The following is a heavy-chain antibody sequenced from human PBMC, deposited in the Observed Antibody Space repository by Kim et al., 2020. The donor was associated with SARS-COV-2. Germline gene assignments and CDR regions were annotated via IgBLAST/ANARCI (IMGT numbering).Heavy chain of an antibody. CDR2: IYYSGST. CDR1: GGSISSGGYY. D-gene: IGHD5-18*01. V-gene: IGHV4-31*03. CDR3: ARVWVQINVDTETICWFDP. Sequence: SETLSLTCTVSGGSISSGGYYWSWIRQHPGKGLEWIGYIYYSGSTYYNPSLKSRVTISVDTSKNQFSLKLSSVTAADTAVYYCARVWVQINVDTETICWFDPWGQATLATVSS. J-gene: IGHJ5*02.